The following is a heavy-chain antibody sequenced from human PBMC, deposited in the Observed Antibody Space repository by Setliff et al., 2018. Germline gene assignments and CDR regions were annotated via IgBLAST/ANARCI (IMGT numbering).Heavy chain of an antibody. CDR2: IGASGSDK. J-gene: IGHJ3*01. Sequence: PGGSLRLSCAASGFTFSTYEINWVRQAPGRGLEWVSSIGASGSDKYYADSVKGRFTISRDNAKNSLALQMNSLRTDDTAFYYCEGRAVADRGLDFWGQGTMVTVSS. D-gene: IGHD6-19*01. CDR3: EGRAVADRGLDF. CDR1: GFTFSTYE. V-gene: IGHV3-48*03.